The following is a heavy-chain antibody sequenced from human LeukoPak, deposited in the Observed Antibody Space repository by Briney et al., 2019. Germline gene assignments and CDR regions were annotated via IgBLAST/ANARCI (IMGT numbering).Heavy chain of an antibody. V-gene: IGHV3-23*01. J-gene: IGHJ4*02. CDR3: ATYYYDSSGSY. Sequence: GGSLRLSCAASGFTFSSYAMSWVRQAPGKGLEWVSAISSSGGSTYYADSVKGRFTISRDNSKNSLYLQMNSLRAEDTAVYYCATYYYDSSGSYWGQGTLVTVSS. D-gene: IGHD3-22*01. CDR1: GFTFSSYA. CDR2: ISSSGGST.